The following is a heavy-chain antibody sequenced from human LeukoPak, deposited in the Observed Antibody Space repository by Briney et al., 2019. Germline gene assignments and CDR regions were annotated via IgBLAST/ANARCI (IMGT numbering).Heavy chain of an antibody. D-gene: IGHD1-14*01. J-gene: IGHJ6*02. Sequence: GGSLRLSCAASGFTFSSYAMSWVRQAPGKGLEWVSAISGSGGSTYYADSVKGRFTISRDNSKNTLYLQMNSLRAEDTAVYYCAKGTGGDYYYYGMDVWGQGTTVTVSS. V-gene: IGHV3-23*01. CDR3: AKGTGGDYYYYGMDV. CDR2: ISGSGGST. CDR1: GFTFSSYA.